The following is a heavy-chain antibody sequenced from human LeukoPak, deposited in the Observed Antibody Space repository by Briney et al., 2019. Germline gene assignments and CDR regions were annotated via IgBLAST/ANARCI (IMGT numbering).Heavy chain of an antibody. D-gene: IGHD3-9*01. CDR3: ARGRYFDL. Sequence: SETLSLTCTVSGGSISDYYWSWIRQPPGKGLEWIGYIYYSGNTNYNPSLKSRVTTSVDTSENQFSLKLSSVTAADTAIYYCARGRYFDLWGQGTLVTVSS. CDR2: IYYSGNT. V-gene: IGHV4-59*01. CDR1: GGSISDYY. J-gene: IGHJ4*02.